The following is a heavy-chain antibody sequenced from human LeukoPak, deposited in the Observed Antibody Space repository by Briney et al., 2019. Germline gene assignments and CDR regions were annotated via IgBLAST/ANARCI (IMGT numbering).Heavy chain of an antibody. D-gene: IGHD3-3*01. CDR2: INPNSGGT. Sequence: ASVKVSCKASGYTFTGYYMHWVRQAPGQGLEWMGWINPNSGGTNYAQKFQGRVAMTRDTSISTAYMELSRLRSDDTAVYYCASPHRDITGYYFDYWGQGTLVTVSS. CDR1: GYTFTGYY. V-gene: IGHV1-2*02. J-gene: IGHJ4*02. CDR3: ASPHRDITGYYFDY.